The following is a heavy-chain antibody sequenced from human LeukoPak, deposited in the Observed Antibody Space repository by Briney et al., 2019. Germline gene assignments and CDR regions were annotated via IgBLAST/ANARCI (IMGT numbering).Heavy chain of an antibody. CDR1: GFTFSSYG. CDR3: AKDRSQLVPNYFDY. D-gene: IGHD6-13*01. CDR2: IRYDGSNK. J-gene: IGHJ4*02. Sequence: GGSLRLSCAASGFTFSSYGMHWVRQAPGKGLEWVAFIRYDGSNKYYADSVKGRFTISRDNSKNTLYLQMNSLRAEDTAVYYCAKDRSQLVPNYFDYWGQGTLVNVSS. V-gene: IGHV3-30*02.